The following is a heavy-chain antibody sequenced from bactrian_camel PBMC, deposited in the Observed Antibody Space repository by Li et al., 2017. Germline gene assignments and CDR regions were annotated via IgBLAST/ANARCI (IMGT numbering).Heavy chain of an antibody. Sequence: HVQLVESGGGLVQPGWSLRLSCAASGFTFSSYWMYWVRQAPGKGLEWVASILTVGDTYYAGSVKGRFTISRDNAKNTLYLQMNSLTTEDSAVYYCAADGSRIVTTYRLRTTGARGPRSPSP. CDR1: GFTFSSYW. CDR3: AADGSRIVTTYRLRTT. D-gene: IGHD2*01. J-gene: IGHJ4*01. CDR2: ILTVGDT. V-gene: IGHV3S1*01.